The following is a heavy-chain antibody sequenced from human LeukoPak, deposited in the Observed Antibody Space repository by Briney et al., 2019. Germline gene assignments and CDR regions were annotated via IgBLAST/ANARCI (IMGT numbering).Heavy chain of an antibody. Sequence: GGSLRLSCAASGVTLSSYAMSWARQAPGKGLEWVANIKQDGSEKYYVDSVKGRFTISRDNAKNSLYLQMNSLRAEDTAVYYCARGGDSNWDNVFDIWGQGTMVTVSS. V-gene: IGHV3-7*01. D-gene: IGHD6-13*01. CDR3: ARGGDSNWDNVFDI. J-gene: IGHJ3*02. CDR2: IKQDGSEK. CDR1: GVTLSSYA.